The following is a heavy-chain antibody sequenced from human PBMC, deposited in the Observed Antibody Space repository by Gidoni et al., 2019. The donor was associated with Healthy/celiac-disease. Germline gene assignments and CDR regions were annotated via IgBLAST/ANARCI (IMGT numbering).Heavy chain of an antibody. V-gene: IGHV3-11*01. D-gene: IGHD3-9*01. CDR1: GCTFRNYH. J-gene: IGHJ4*02. Sequence: QLKLVESGGGLVKPGGSLRLSCAASGCTFRNYHMSWIRQAPGKGLEWVSYISSSGSTIYYADSVKGRFTISRDNAKNSLYLQMNSLRAEDTAVYYCARDGVLRYFDWLFNFDYWGQGTLVTVSS. CDR3: ARDGVLRYFDWLFNFDY. CDR2: ISSSGSTI.